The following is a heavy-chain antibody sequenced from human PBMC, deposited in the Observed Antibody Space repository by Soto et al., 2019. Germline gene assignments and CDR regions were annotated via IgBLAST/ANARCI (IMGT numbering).Heavy chain of an antibody. D-gene: IGHD4-17*01. J-gene: IGHJ5*02. CDR1: GGSISSTNW. CDR3: ERADYGGNSGVWLGP. CDR2: IYHSGST. V-gene: IGHV4-4*02. Sequence: SETLSLTCAVSGGSISSTNWWSWVRQPPGKGLEWIGEIYHSGSTNYNPSLKSRVTISVDKSKNQFSLKLNSVTAADTAVYYCERADYGGNSGVWLGPWGQGTLVTVSS.